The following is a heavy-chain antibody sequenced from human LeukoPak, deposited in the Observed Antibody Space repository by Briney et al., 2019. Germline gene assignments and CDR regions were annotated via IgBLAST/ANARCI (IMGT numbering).Heavy chain of an antibody. CDR3: ARDRGIMLTFGGVVAKGAHY. V-gene: IGHV4-4*07. CDR1: PGSMSNFY. CDR2: IYSSGNT. J-gene: IGHJ4*02. D-gene: IGHD3-16*02. Sequence: SETLSLTCTVSPGSMSNFYWSWIRHPAGKGREWIGSIYSSGNTSYKPCRKSRVTISIDMSQNQFSLKLSSVTAADTALYYCARDRGIMLTFGGVVAKGAHYWGQGTLVTVSS.